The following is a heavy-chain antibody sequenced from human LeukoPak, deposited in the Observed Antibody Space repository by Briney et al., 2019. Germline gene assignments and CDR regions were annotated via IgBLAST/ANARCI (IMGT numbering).Heavy chain of an antibody. CDR3: ARGYCSGGSCHFDS. CDR1: GFTFSSYA. CDR2: ISGSGGST. V-gene: IGHV3-23*01. J-gene: IGHJ4*02. Sequence: PGGSLRLSCAASGFTFSSYAMSWVRQAPGKGLEWVSAISGSGGSTYYADSVKGRFTISRDNAKNSMFLQMNSLRAEDTAVYYCARGYCSGGSCHFDSWGQGTLVTVSS. D-gene: IGHD2-15*01.